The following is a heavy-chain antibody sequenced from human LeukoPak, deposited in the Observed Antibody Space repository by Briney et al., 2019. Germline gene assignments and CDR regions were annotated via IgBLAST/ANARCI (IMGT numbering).Heavy chain of an antibody. CDR2: ISSSGSAI. Sequence: QPGGSLRLSCAASGFLFSSHEMNWVRQAPGKGLEWVSYISSSGSAIYYADSVKGRFTISRGNAKNSLYLQMNSLRAEDTAVYYCARAALYCSSTSCIFDYWGQGTLVTVSS. CDR3: ARAALYCSSTSCIFDY. CDR1: GFLFSSHE. D-gene: IGHD2-2*01. V-gene: IGHV3-48*03. J-gene: IGHJ4*02.